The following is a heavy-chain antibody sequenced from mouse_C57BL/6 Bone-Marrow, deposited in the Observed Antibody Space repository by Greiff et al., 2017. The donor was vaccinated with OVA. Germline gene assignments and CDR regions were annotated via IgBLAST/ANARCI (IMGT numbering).Heavy chain of an antibody. CDR2: IHPNSGST. Sequence: QVQLQQPGAELVKPGASVKLSCKASGYTFTSYWMHWVKQRPGQGLEWIGMIHPNSGSTNYNEKFKSKATLTVDKSSSTAYMQLSRLTSEDSAVYYCARSVLPLYWYFDVWGTGTTVTVSS. D-gene: IGHD2-12*01. CDR3: ARSVLPLYWYFDV. CDR1: GYTFTSYW. V-gene: IGHV1-64*01. J-gene: IGHJ1*03.